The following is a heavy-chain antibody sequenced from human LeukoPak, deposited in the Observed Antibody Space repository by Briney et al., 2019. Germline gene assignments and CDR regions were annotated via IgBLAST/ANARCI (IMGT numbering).Heavy chain of an antibody. Sequence: PGGSLRLSCAASGFTFSSYSMNWVRQSPGKGLEWFGFIRRKANDGTTEYAASVKGRFTISRDDSKNIAYLQMNGLQTEDTALYYCTRADGDYDHRFFDYWGQGTQVIVSS. CDR3: TRADGDYDHRFFDY. J-gene: IGHJ4*02. V-gene: IGHV3-49*04. CDR2: IRRKANDGTT. CDR1: GFTFSSYS. D-gene: IGHD4-17*01.